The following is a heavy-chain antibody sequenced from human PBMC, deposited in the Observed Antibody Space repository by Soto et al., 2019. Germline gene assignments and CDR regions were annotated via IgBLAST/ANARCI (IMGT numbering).Heavy chain of an antibody. CDR3: ARAVHRSGFYFDY. D-gene: IGHD3-22*01. J-gene: IGHJ4*02. Sequence: QVQLQESGPGLVKPAQTLSLTCTVSGGSISSGGYYWTWIRQHPGKGLEWTGYIYYSGSTYYNPSLKSRAPISLDTSKNQFSLTLTSVTAADTAVYYCARAVHRSGFYFDYWGQGTLVTVSS. CDR1: GGSISSGGYY. CDR2: IYYSGST. V-gene: IGHV4-31*03.